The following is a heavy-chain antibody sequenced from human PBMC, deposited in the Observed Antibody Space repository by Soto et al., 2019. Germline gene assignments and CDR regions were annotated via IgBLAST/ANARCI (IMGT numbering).Heavy chain of an antibody. V-gene: IGHV1-18*01. CDR3: ARDSRVRIAARPFDY. Sequence: GASVKVSCKASGYTFTSYGISWVRQAPGQGLEWMGWISAYNGNTNYAQKLQGRVTMTTDTSTSTAYMELRSLRSDDTAVYYCARDSRVRIAARPFDYWGQGTLVTVSS. CDR1: GYTFTSYG. CDR2: ISAYNGNT. D-gene: IGHD6-6*01. J-gene: IGHJ4*02.